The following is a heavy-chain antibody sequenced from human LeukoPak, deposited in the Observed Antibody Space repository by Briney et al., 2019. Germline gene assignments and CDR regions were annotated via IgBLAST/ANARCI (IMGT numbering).Heavy chain of an antibody. CDR3: AKAAGYSYGYNAFDI. CDR2: ISGSGATT. D-gene: IGHD5-18*01. V-gene: IGHV3-23*01. Sequence: GGSLRLSCAASGSTFSSNAMSWVRQAPGKGLEWVSAISGSGATTYYAASVKGRFTISRDNSKNTLCLHMNSLRAEDTAVYYCAKAAGYSYGYNAFDIWGQGTMVTVSS. CDR1: GSTFSSNA. J-gene: IGHJ3*02.